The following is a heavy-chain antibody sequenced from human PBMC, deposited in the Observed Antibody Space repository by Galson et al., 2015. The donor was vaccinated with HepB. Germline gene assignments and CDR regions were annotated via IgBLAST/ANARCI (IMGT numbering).Heavy chain of an antibody. CDR2: ITPIFGRA. CDR1: GGTFSNYA. CDR3: ARDRGYSYGYPMDY. J-gene: IGHJ4*02. D-gene: IGHD5-18*01. Sequence: SVKVSCKASGGTFSNYAISWVRQAPGEGLEWMGGITPIFGRANYAQKFQGRVMITADESTSTAYMELSSLRSEDTAVYYCARDRGYSYGYPMDYWGQGTLVTVSS. V-gene: IGHV1-69*13.